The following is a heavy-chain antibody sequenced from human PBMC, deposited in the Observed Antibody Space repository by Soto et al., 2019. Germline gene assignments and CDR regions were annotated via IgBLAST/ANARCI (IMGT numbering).Heavy chain of an antibody. CDR1: GYTFTSYG. CDR3: ARDRQRYDSSGPGGP. J-gene: IGHJ5*02. Sequence: ASVKVSCKASGYTFTSYGISWVRQAPGQGLEWMGWISAYNGNTNYAQKLQGRVTMTTDTSTSTAYMELRSLRSDDTAVYYCARDRQRYDSSGPGGPWGQGTLVTVSS. V-gene: IGHV1-18*01. CDR2: ISAYNGNT. D-gene: IGHD3-22*01.